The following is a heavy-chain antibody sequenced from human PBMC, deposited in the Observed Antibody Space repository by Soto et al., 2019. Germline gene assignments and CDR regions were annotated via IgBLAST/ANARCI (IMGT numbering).Heavy chain of an antibody. CDR1: GFTFSGYG. V-gene: IGHV3-30*03. Sequence: QVQLVESGGGVVQPGKSLRLSCAASGFTFSGYGMHWVRQAPGKGLEWVAVISYDGNDKYFADSVKGRFTISRDNSEHALFSQWSRLRAGDTAFYFFTARGYDDAGRGGGYWGQGTLVTVSS. D-gene: IGHD3-22*01. CDR3: TARGYDDAGRGGGY. CDR2: ISYDGNDK. J-gene: IGHJ4*02.